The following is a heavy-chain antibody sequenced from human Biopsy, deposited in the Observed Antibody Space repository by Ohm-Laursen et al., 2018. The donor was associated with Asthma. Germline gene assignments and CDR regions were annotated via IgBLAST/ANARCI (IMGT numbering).Heavy chain of an antibody. D-gene: IGHD3-22*01. CDR2: IKHDGSEK. CDR1: GFTFGDYW. Sequence: SLRLSCAASGFTFGDYWMSWVRQVPGKGLEWVANIKHDGSEKSHVDSLKGRFTISRDNAKNSVFLHMDSLRPEDTAFYYCAKVRSDWVITESFDYWGQGVLVTVSS. J-gene: IGHJ4*02. CDR3: AKVRSDWVITESFDY. V-gene: IGHV3-7*03.